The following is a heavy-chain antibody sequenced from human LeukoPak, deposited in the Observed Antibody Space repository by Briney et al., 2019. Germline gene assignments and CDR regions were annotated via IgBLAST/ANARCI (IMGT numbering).Heavy chain of an antibody. CDR3: ARVNTQGVPSP. V-gene: IGHV4-4*07. J-gene: IGHJ5*02. D-gene: IGHD2-15*01. CDR1: GASISNYY. Sequence: SETLSLTCSVSGASISNYYWSWIRQPAGKGLEFIGLFYNSGSTNCNPSLKSRVTMSVDTSKNQFSLKLSSVTAADTAVYYCARVNTQGVPSPWGQGILVTVSS. CDR2: FYNSGST.